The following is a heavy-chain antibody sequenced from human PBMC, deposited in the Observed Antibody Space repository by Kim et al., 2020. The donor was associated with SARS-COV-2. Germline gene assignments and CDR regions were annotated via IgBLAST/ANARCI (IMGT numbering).Heavy chain of an antibody. Sequence: GGSLRLSCAASEFNFRNFGMNWVRQAPGKGLDWVSFISSSGSDIYYADSVKGRFTISRDNAQNSLYQQMNSLRAEYTAVYYCARESSSWYYFDYWGQGTLVTV. V-gene: IGHV3-21*01. CDR3: ARESSSWYYFDY. CDR2: ISSSGSDI. CDR1: EFNFRNFG. D-gene: IGHD6-13*01. J-gene: IGHJ4*02.